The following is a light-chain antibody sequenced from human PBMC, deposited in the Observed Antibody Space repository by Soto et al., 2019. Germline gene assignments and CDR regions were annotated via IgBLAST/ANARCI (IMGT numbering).Light chain of an antibody. J-gene: IGLJ1*01. CDR3: ASYAGSNKV. CDR2: EVT. V-gene: IGLV2-8*01. Sequence: QSVLTQPPSASGSPGQSVTISCTGTSSDVGAYGYVSWYQHHPGKAPQLMIHEVTKRPSGVPDRFSGSKSGNTASLTVSGLLPEDEADYYCASYAGSNKVFGTGTKLTVL. CDR1: SSDVGAYGY.